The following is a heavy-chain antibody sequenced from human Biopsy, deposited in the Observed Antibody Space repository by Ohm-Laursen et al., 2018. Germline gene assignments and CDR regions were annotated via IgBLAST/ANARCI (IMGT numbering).Heavy chain of an antibody. CDR3: ASDLNGDPSAFDY. D-gene: IGHD4-17*01. CDR1: GFTFSSYG. Sequence: SLRLSCAASGFTFSSYGMSWVRQAPGKGLEWVSVLSGSGGTTYYADSVKGRFTISRDNSKNTLYLQMNSLTAEDTAVYYCASDLNGDPSAFDYWGQGTPVTVSS. CDR2: LSGSGGTT. J-gene: IGHJ4*02. V-gene: IGHV3-23*01.